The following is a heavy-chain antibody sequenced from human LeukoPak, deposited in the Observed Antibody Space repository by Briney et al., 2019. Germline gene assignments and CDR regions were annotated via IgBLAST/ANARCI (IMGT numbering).Heavy chain of an antibody. CDR1: GGFINSYY. J-gene: IGHJ5*02. CDR3: ASSKTNGDSSGWYAWFDP. Sequence: SETLSLTCTVSGGFINSYYWSWIRQPPGKGLEWIGYIYYSGYTNYNPSLKSRVTISVDTSKNQFSLKLSSVTAADTAVYYCASSKTNGDSSGWYAWFDPWGQGTLVTVSS. CDR2: IYYSGYT. D-gene: IGHD6-19*01. V-gene: IGHV4-59*01.